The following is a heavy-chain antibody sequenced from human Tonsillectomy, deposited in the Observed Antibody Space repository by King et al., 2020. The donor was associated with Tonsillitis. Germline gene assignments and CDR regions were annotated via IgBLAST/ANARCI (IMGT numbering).Heavy chain of an antibody. V-gene: IGHV3-23*04. CDR3: AKDDRIVRVVIPYYFDY. J-gene: IGHJ4*01. CDR1: GFTFSSYA. Sequence: VQLVESGGGLVQPGGSLRLSCAASGFTFSSYAMSWVRQAPGKGLEWVSAISGSGGSTYYAVSVKGRFTISRDNSKNTLYLQMNILRAEDTAVYYCAKDDRIVRVVIPYYFDYWGQGTLVTVSS. CDR2: ISGSGGST. D-gene: IGHD3-10*01.